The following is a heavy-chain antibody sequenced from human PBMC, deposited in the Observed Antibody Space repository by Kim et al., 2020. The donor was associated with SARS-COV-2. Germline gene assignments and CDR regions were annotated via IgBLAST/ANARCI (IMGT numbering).Heavy chain of an antibody. CDR3: ARQGRGYGDPHPVGTDV. Sequence: GESLKISCKGSGYSFTSYWIGWVRQMPGKGLEWMGIIYPGDSDTRYSPSFQGQVTISADKSISTAYLQWSSLKASDTAMYYCARQGRGYGDPHPVGTDVWGQGTTVTVSS. V-gene: IGHV5-51*01. D-gene: IGHD4-17*01. CDR1: GYSFTSYW. CDR2: IYPGDSDT. J-gene: IGHJ6*02.